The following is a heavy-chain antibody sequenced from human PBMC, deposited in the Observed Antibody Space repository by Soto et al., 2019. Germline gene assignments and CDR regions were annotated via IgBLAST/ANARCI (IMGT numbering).Heavy chain of an antibody. V-gene: IGHV1-69*08. D-gene: IGHD2-2*01. CDR2: IIPILGIA. CDR1: GGTFSSYS. CDR3: ARDCSSTSCPRSGY. J-gene: IGHJ4*02. Sequence: QVQLVQSGAEVKKPGSSVKVSCKASGGTFSSYSISWVRQAPGQGLEWMGRIIPILGIANYAQKFQGRVTITADKSTRTAYMELSSLRSEDTAVYYWARDCSSTSCPRSGYWGQGTLVTVSS.